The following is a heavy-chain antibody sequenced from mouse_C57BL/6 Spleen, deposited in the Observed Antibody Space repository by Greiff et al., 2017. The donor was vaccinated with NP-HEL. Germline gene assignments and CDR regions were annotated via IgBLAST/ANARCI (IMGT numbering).Heavy chain of an antibody. CDR2: IDPSDSYT. CDR3: ARGTTVVPYWYFDV. CDR1: GYTFTSYW. D-gene: IGHD1-1*01. Sequence: QVQLQQPGAELVKPGASVKLSCKASGYTFTSYWMQWVKQRPGQGLEWIGEIDPSDSYTNYNQKFKGKATLTVDTSSSTAYMQLSSLTSEDSAVYYGARGTTVVPYWYFDVWGTGTTVTVSS. V-gene: IGHV1-50*01. J-gene: IGHJ1*03.